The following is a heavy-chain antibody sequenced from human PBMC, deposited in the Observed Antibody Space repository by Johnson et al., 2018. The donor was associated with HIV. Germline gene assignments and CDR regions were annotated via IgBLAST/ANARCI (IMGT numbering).Heavy chain of an antibody. D-gene: IGHD1-26*01. CDR3: ARDWSWRGSLKGGGAFDI. Sequence: VQLVESGGGLVQPGGSLRLSCAASGFTFSSYAMDWVRQTPGKGLAWVSAVSAGGDNTYYADSVEGRFTISRDNSKNTLYLQMNSLRAEYTAVFFCARDWSWRGSLKGGGAFDIWGQGTLVTVSA. CDR2: VSAGGDNT. CDR1: GFTFSSYA. V-gene: IGHV3-23*04. J-gene: IGHJ3*02.